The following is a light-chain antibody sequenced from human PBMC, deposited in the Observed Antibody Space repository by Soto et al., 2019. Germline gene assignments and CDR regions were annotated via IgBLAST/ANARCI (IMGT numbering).Light chain of an antibody. CDR2: DAS. CDR1: QSVTDW. V-gene: IGKV1-5*01. CDR3: QQYYRSCT. J-gene: IGKJ2*02. Sequence: DIQLTQSPSTLSESVGDRVTITCRASQSVTDWLAWYQQKPGKAPKLLIYDASSLQSGVPSRFSGSGSGTEFSLTISSLQPDYFATYYCQQYYRSCTFGQGTKVEIK.